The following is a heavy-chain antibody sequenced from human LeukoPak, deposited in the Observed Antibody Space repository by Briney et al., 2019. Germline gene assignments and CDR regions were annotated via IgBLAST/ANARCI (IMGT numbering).Heavy chain of an antibody. CDR3: ARSIAGDGPTHNWFGP. CDR2: IYYSGTT. J-gene: IGHJ5*02. V-gene: IGHV4-39*01. CDR1: GDSISTTSTY. D-gene: IGHD6-13*01. Sequence: TSETLSLTCTVSGDSISTTSTYWGWIRQPPGKGLEWIVSIYYSGTTYYNPSLKSRVTIFVDTSKNQFSLKLSSVTAADMATYYCARSIAGDGPTHNWFGPWGQGALVTVSS.